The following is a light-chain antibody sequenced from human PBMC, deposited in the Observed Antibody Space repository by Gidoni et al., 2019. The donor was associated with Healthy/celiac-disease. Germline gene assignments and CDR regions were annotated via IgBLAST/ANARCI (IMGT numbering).Light chain of an antibody. CDR1: SSDVGGYNY. Sequence: QSALTQPASVSGSPGQSITISCTGTSSDVGGYNYVSWYQQHPGKAPKLMIYEVSNRPSGVSNRFSGSKSGNTASLTISGLQAEDEADYHCSSYTSSSTLVYVFGTGTKVTVL. V-gene: IGLV2-14*01. CDR3: SSYTSSSTLVYV. CDR2: EVS. J-gene: IGLJ1*01.